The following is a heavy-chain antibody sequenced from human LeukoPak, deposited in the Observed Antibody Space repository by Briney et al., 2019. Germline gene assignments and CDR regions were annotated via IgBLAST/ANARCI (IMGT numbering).Heavy chain of an antibody. CDR3: ARVNIVVVVAATGYFDY. D-gene: IGHD2-15*01. Sequence: ASVKVSFKPSGYTFTGYFMHWVRQAPGQRLGWRGWINPKSGGTNYAQKFQGRVTMTRDTSISTAYMEMSRLRSEDTAVYYCARVNIVVVVAATGYFDYWGQGTLVTVSS. CDR1: GYTFTGYF. CDR2: INPKSGGT. V-gene: IGHV1-2*02. J-gene: IGHJ4*02.